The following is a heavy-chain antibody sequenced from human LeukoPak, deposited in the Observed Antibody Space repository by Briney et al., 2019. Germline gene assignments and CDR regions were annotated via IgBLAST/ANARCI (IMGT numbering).Heavy chain of an antibody. Sequence: PSETLSLTCTVSGGSISSYYWSWIRQPPGKGLVWIGYIYYSGSTNYNPSLKSRVTISVDTSKNQFSLKLSSVTAADTAVYYCARSQYRADAFDIWGQGTMVTVSS. CDR3: ARSQYRADAFDI. CDR2: IYYSGST. CDR1: GGSISSYY. J-gene: IGHJ3*02. V-gene: IGHV4-59*01. D-gene: IGHD2-2*01.